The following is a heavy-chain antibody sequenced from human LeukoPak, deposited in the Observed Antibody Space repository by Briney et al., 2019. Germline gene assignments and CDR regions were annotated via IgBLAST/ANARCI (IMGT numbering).Heavy chain of an antibody. J-gene: IGHJ3*02. CDR3: ARWSYSDAFDI. Sequence: PGGSLRLSCAASGFTFSSYAMHWVRQAPGKGLEWVANIKQDGSEKYYVDSVKGRFTISRDNAKNSLYLQMNSLRAEDTAVYYCARWSYSDAFDIWGQGTMVTVSS. V-gene: IGHV3-7*01. CDR1: GFTFSSYA. D-gene: IGHD5-12*01. CDR2: IKQDGSEK.